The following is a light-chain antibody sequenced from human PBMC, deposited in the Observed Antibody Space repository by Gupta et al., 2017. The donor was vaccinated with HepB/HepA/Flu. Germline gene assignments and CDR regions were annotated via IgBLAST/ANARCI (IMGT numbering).Light chain of an antibody. J-gene: IGKJ3*01. CDR2: AAS. CDR1: QGISSW. CDR3: QHENSFPIT. Sequence: DIQMTQSPSSVSASVGDRVTITCRASQGISSWLAWYQQKPGKAPKLLIYAASRCKSGVPSRFSGSGSGTDFTLTIISRQPEDFANYYCQHENSFPITFGHGTNVDIE. V-gene: IGKV1D-12*01.